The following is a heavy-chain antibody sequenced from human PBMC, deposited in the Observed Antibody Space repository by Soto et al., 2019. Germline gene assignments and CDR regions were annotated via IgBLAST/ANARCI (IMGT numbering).Heavy chain of an antibody. V-gene: IGHV3-23*01. CDR1: GFIVRAYA. D-gene: IGHD2-15*01. J-gene: IGHJ3*01. CDR3: ARIVVPVFSDAFDL. Sequence: HPRWSPRRLPTASGFIVRAYAITSVPQSPGKRLECLSAISHNGGSTYYADSVQGRFTISRDNSLNTLYVRLSSLRDADTALYCCARIVVPVFSDAFDLWGQGTLVTVS. CDR2: ISHNGGST.